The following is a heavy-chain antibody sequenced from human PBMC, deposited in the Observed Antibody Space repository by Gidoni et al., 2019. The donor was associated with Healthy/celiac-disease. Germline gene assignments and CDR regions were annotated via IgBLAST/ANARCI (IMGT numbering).Heavy chain of an antibody. CDR1: GYSISSGYY. CDR3: ASPGNYDFWSGYTRFDY. D-gene: IGHD3-3*01. CDR2: IYHSGST. V-gene: IGHV4-38-2*02. Sequence: QVQLQESGPGLVKPSETLSLTCTVSGYSISSGYYWGWIRQPPGKGLEWLGSIYHSGSTYYNPSLKGRVTIAVDTSKNQFSLKLSSVTAADTAVYYCASPGNYDFWSGYTRFDYWGQGTLVTVSS. J-gene: IGHJ4*02.